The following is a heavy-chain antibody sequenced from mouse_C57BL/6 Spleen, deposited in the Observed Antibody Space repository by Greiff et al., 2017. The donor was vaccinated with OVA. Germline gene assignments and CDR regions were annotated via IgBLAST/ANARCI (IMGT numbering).Heavy chain of an antibody. Sequence: VQLQQSGPELVKPGASVKISCKASGYTFTDYYMNWVKQSHGKSLEWIGDINPNNGGTSYNQKFKGKATLTVDKSSSTAYMELRSLTSEDSAVYYCAGYDGYRGLDYWGQGTTLTVSS. V-gene: IGHV1-26*01. J-gene: IGHJ2*01. D-gene: IGHD2-3*01. CDR3: AGYDGYRGLDY. CDR2: INPNNGGT. CDR1: GYTFTDYY.